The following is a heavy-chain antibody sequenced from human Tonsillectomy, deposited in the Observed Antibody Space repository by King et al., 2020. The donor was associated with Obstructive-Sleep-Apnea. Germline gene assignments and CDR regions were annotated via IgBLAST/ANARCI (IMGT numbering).Heavy chain of an antibody. J-gene: IGHJ4*02. Sequence: VQLQESGPGLVKPSETLSLTCTVSGGSISTYYWSWIRQPPGKGLEWIGYIYYSGTTNYNPSLKSRVTMSVDTSKNQFSLNLSSVTAADTAVDYCARGGYYYFDYWGQGTLATVSS. V-gene: IGHV4-59*08. D-gene: IGHD3-22*01. CDR2: IYYSGTT. CDR1: GGSISTYY. CDR3: ARGGYYYFDY.